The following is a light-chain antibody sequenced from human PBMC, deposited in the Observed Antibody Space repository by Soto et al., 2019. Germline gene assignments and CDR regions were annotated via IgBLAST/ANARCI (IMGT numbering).Light chain of an antibody. V-gene: IGKV1-12*01. J-gene: IGKJ4*01. Sequence: DIQMTQSPSSVSASIGDSVTITCRASQNIGNRLAWFQQKPGKPPKLLIEAASTLEIGVPSTFSGSGSGTEFSLTISSLGPEDFATYYCQQSYSAPLTFGGGTKVEIK. CDR2: AAS. CDR1: QNIGNR. CDR3: QQSYSAPLT.